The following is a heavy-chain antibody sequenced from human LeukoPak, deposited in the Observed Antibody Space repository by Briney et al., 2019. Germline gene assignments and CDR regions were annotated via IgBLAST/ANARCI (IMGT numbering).Heavy chain of an antibody. CDR1: GDFISRYY. Sequence: SETLSLTCTVSGDFISRYYWSWIRQSPGKGLECIGYVYDRGGTNYNPSLKSRAIISADTSKNQFSLKVTSVTAADTAVYYCARGWQSYDSSGWRASKIDYWGQGTLVTVSS. CDR3: ARGWQSYDSSGWRASKIDY. J-gene: IGHJ4*02. V-gene: IGHV4-59*01. D-gene: IGHD3-22*01. CDR2: VYDRGGT.